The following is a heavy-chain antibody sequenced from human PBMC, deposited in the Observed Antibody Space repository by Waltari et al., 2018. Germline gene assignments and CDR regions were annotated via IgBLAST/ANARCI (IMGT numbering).Heavy chain of an antibody. CDR2: GVPIFGTA. V-gene: IGHV1-69*01. Sequence: QVQLVQSGAEVKKPGSSVKVSCKASGGTFRSYDISWVRQAPGHGIEWMGEGVPIFGTADWAQKFQGRVTITADDSTGIAYMELSGLRSEDTAVYYCAATPRGSGSHNFWGQGTRVTVSS. D-gene: IGHD1-26*01. J-gene: IGHJ4*02. CDR1: GGTFRSYD. CDR3: AATPRGSGSHNF.